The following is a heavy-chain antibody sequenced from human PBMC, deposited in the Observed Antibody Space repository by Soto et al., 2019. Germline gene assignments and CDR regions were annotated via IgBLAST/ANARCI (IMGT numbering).Heavy chain of an antibody. CDR3: ARHSSGYYYVFAY. V-gene: IGHV4-39*01. D-gene: IGHD3-22*01. Sequence: SEPLSLTCTVSGGSISSSSYYWGWIRQPPGKGLEWIGSIYYSGSTYYNPSLKSRVTISVDTSKNQFSLKLSSVTAADTAVYYCARHSSGYYYVFAYWGQGTLVTVHS. CDR2: IYYSGST. CDR1: GGSISSSSYY. J-gene: IGHJ4*02.